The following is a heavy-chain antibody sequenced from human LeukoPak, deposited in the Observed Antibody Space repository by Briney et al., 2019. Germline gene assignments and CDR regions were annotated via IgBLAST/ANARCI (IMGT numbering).Heavy chain of an antibody. D-gene: IGHD4-11*01. CDR3: ARETTVTTGHMDV. CDR1: GGSISSSSYY. J-gene: IGHJ6*03. V-gene: IGHV4-39*07. Sequence: SETLPLTCTVSGGSISSSSYYWGWIRQPPGKGLEWIGSIYYSGSTYYNPSLKSRVTISVDTSKNQFSLKLSSVTAADTAVYYCARETTVTTGHMDVWGKGTTVTVSS. CDR2: IYYSGST.